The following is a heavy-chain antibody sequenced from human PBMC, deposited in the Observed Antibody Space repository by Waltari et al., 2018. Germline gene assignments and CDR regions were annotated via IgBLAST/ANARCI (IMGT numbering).Heavy chain of an antibody. CDR2: TYYSSKLYN. Sequence: QVQLQQSGLGLVKPSQTLSLTCAISGDSVSSNSAAWNWIRQSPSRGLEWLGRTYYSSKLYNDYAVSVKSRITITPDTSKNQFSLQLNSVTPEDTAVYYCAVCYYYYYGMDVWGQGTTVTVSS. CDR3: AVCYYYYYGMDV. V-gene: IGHV6-1*01. J-gene: IGHJ6*02. CDR1: GDSVSSNSAA.